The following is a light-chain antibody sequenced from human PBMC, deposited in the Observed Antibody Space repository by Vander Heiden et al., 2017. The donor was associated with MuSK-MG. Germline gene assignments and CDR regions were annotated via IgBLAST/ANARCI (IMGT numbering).Light chain of an antibody. CDR1: KWGDKY. Sequence: SYELTQPPSVSVSPGQTASITCSGDKWGDKYACWYQQKPGQSPVLVIYQDSKRPSGIPERFSGSNSGNTATRTISGTQAMDEADYYCQAWDSSTVVFGTGTKVTVL. J-gene: IGLJ1*01. V-gene: IGLV3-1*01. CDR3: QAWDSSTVV. CDR2: QDS.